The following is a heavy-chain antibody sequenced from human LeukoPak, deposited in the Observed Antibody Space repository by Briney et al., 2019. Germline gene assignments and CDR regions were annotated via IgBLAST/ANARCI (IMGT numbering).Heavy chain of an antibody. J-gene: IGHJ4*02. Sequence: GASVKVSYKASGYTFTSYYMHWVRQAPGQGLEWMGIINPSGGSTSYAQKFQGRVTMTRDMSTSTVYMELSSLRSEDTAVYYCARTPVKDGGYFDYWGQGTLVTVSS. V-gene: IGHV1-46*01. D-gene: IGHD4-23*01. CDR2: INPSGGST. CDR1: GYTFTSYY. CDR3: ARTPVKDGGYFDY.